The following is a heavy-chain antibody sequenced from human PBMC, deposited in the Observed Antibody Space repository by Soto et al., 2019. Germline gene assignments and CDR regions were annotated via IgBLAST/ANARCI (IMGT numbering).Heavy chain of an antibody. Sequence: QVQLVQSGAEVKKPGSSVKVSCKASGGTFSSYTISWVRQAPGQGLEWMGRIIPILGIANYAQKFQGRVTSTADKSTSTAYMELSSLRSEDTAVYDCARVTRRLWELPDYYYGMDVWGQGTTVTVSS. CDR2: IIPILGIA. D-gene: IGHD1-26*01. CDR1: GGTFSSYT. CDR3: ARVTRRLWELPDYYYGMDV. J-gene: IGHJ6*02. V-gene: IGHV1-69*02.